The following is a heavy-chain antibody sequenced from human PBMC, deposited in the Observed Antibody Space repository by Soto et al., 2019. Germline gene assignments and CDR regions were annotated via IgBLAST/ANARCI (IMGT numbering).Heavy chain of an antibody. D-gene: IGHD3-10*01. CDR3: ARDRDDYGSGNYYNRIDF. CDR2: IIPIFGTP. J-gene: IGHJ4*02. CDR1: GGIFSTYA. V-gene: IGHV1-69*01. Sequence: QVQLVQSGAEVKKPGSSVKVSCKASGGIFSTYAISWLRQAPGQGLEWMGGIIPIFGTPNYAQRFQGRVTITAEESTITAYMKLRRLRSEDTAVYYGARDRDDYGSGNYYNRIDFWGQGTLVTVSS.